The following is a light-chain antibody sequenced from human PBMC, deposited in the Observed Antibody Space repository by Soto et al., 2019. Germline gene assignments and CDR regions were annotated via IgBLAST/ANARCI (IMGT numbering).Light chain of an antibody. V-gene: IGLV2-11*01. CDR2: DVS. CDR1: SSDVGGYSY. CDR3: ISYKTDDTFV. Sequence: QSALTQPRSVSGSPGQSVTISCTGTSSDVGGYSYVSWYQQHPGKAPKVMIYDVSKRPSGVPDRFSGSKSGNTASLTISGLQADDEAEYFCISYKTDDTFVFGSGTKLTVL. J-gene: IGLJ1*01.